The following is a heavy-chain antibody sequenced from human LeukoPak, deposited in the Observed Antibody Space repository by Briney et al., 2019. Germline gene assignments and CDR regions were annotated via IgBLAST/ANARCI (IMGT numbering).Heavy chain of an antibody. CDR1: GFTFSRYS. V-gene: IGHV3-21*01. J-gene: IGHJ4*02. Sequence: PGGSLRLSCAASGFTFSRYSLNWVRQAPGKGLEWVSSISSGSSYMYYSDSVKGRFTISRDNAKNSLYLQMNSLRAEDTAVYYCAKDSVKVVPAAMWVDYWGQGTLVTVSS. D-gene: IGHD2-2*01. CDR2: ISSGSSYM. CDR3: AKDSVKVVPAAMWVDY.